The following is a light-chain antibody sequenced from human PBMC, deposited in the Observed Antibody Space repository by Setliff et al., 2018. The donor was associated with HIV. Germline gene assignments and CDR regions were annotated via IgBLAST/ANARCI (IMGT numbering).Light chain of an antibody. V-gene: IGLV2-14*01. CDR1: SSDIGGTKY. CDR3: LSFTTSDTVV. CDR2: EVS. J-gene: IGLJ1*01. Sequence: QSALTQPASVSGSPGQSITIPCTGSSSDIGGTKYVSWCQQHPGKVPKLLIYEVSQRPSGVSDRFSGSKAGNTASLTISGLQAEDEADYYCLSFTTSDTVVFGRGTKVTVL.